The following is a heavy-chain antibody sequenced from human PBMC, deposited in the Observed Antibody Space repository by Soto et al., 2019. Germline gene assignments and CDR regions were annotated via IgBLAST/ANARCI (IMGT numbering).Heavy chain of an antibody. J-gene: IGHJ4*02. CDR3: AREIPTTLNYFDY. D-gene: IGHD1-7*01. V-gene: IGHV1-69*06. Sequence: SVKVSCKASGGTFSSYAISWVRQAPGQGLEWMGGIIPIFGTANYARKFQGRVTITADKSTSTAYMELSSLRSEDTAVYYCAREIPTTLNYFDYWGQGTLVTVSS. CDR2: IIPIFGTA. CDR1: GGTFSSYA.